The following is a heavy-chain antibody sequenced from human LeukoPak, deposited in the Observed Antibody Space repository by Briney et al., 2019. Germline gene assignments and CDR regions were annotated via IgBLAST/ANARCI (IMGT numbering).Heavy chain of an antibody. V-gene: IGHV3-48*01. CDR2: ISSSSSTI. Sequence: GGSLRLSCAASGFTFSSYSMNWVRRAPGKGLEWVSYISSSSSTIYYADSVKGRFTISRDNAKNSLYLQMNSLRAEDTAVYYCAREGWVGATTLIDYWGQGTLVTVSS. CDR1: GFTFSSYS. CDR3: AREGWVGATTLIDY. J-gene: IGHJ4*02. D-gene: IGHD1-26*01.